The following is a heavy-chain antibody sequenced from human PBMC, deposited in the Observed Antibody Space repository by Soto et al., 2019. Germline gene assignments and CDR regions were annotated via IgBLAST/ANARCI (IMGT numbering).Heavy chain of an antibody. CDR3: ARGALLRYFDWLLYADDAFDI. D-gene: IGHD3-9*01. CDR2: INPNSGGT. J-gene: IGHJ3*02. Sequence: ASVKVSCKASGYTFTGYYMHWVRQALGQGLEWMGWINPNSGGTNYAQKFQGWVTMTRDTSISTAYMELSRLRSDDTAVYYCARGALLRYFDWLLYADDAFDIWGQGTMVTVSS. CDR1: GYTFTGYY. V-gene: IGHV1-2*04.